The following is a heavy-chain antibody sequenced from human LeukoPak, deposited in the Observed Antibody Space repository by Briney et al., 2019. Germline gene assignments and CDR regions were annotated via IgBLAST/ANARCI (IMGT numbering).Heavy chain of an antibody. D-gene: IGHD3-22*01. CDR1: GFTFDDYA. V-gene: IGHV3-9*01. CDR2: ISWNSGSI. Sequence: GRSLRLSCAASGFTFDDYAMHWVRQAPGKGLEWVSGISWNSGSIGYADSVKGRFTISRDNAKNSLYLQMNGLRAEDTALYYCAKDFDSSGYYSFDYWGQGTLVTVSS. J-gene: IGHJ4*02. CDR3: AKDFDSSGYYSFDY.